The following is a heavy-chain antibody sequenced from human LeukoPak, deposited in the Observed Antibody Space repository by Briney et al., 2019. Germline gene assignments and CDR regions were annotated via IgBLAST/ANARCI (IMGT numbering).Heavy chain of an antibody. CDR3: ARADFIDAGPYLIGP. J-gene: IGHJ5*02. CDR2: INTKSGRT. D-gene: IGHD3-3*01. Sequence: ASVKVSCNTSGYSFTDYYIHWVWLAPGQGIERMGWINTKSGRTSSARKFQGRVTMTRDPSITTVYMDMAWLTSDDTAIYFCARADFIDAGPYLIGPWGQGTLVTVSS. V-gene: IGHV1-2*02. CDR1: GYSFTDYY.